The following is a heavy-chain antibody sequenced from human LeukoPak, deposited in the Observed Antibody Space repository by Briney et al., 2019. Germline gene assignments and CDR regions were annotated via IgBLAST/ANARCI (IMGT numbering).Heavy chain of an antibody. J-gene: IGHJ4*02. D-gene: IGHD3-10*01. CDR1: GGSISSYY. V-gene: IGHV4-59*08. Sequence: SETLSLTCTVSGGSISSYYWSWIRQPPGKGLEWIGYIYYSGSTNYNPSLKSRVTISVDTSKNQFSLRLSSVPAADTAVYYCARGPGYYGSGSYPSVYWGQGTLVTVSS. CDR2: IYYSGST. CDR3: ARGPGYYGSGSYPSVY.